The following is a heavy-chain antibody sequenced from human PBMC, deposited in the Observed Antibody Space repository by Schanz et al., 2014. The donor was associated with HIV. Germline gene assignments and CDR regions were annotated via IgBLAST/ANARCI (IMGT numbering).Heavy chain of an antibody. Sequence: VQLVESGGGVVQPGGSLRLSCAASGFDFGVYGMHWVRQAPGKGLEWVSSISYTGTYMYYADSVKGRFTISRDNAKNSLYLQMNSLRAEDTAVYYCARDRLHPGNGMDVWGQGTTVTVSS. CDR3: ARDRLHPGNGMDV. J-gene: IGHJ6*02. V-gene: IGHV3-21*02. D-gene: IGHD4-4*01. CDR1: GFDFGVYG. CDR2: ISYTGTYM.